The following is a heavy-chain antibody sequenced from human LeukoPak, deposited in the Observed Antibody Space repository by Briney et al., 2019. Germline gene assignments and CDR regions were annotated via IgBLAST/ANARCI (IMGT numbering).Heavy chain of an antibody. J-gene: IGHJ3*01. Sequence: GGSLRLSCAASGFTFSSYWMSWVRQAPGKGLELISGIGANGGATYYADSVKGRFTISRDNSKKTLYLQMNSLRADDTAVYYCGRDPNGDYLGAFDFWGQGTMVSVSS. V-gene: IGHV3-23*01. D-gene: IGHD4-17*01. CDR3: GRDPNGDYLGAFDF. CDR2: IGANGGAT. CDR1: GFTFSSYW.